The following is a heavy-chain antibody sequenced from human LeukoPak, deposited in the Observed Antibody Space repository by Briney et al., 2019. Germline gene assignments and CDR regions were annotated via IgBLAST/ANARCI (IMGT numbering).Heavy chain of an antibody. J-gene: IGHJ6*03. CDR3: ARDKHRFLEWLGSYYYYYMDV. CDR1: GFTFSSYW. CDR2: IKQDGSEK. D-gene: IGHD3-3*01. V-gene: IGHV3-7*01. Sequence: GGSLRLSCAASGFTFSSYWMSWVRQAPGKGLEWVANIKQDGSEKYYVDSVKGRFPISRDNAKNSLYLQMNSLRAEDTAVYYCARDKHRFLEWLGSYYYYYMDVWGKGSTVTVSS.